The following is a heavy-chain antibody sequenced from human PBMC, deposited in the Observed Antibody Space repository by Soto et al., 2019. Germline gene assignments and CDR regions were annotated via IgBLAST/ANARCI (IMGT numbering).Heavy chain of an antibody. J-gene: IGHJ6*02. D-gene: IGHD3-10*01. Sequence: GRSLRLSCAATGITFNNHALSWVRQAPGKGLEWVLGISGSGANTHYADSVKGRFTISRENAKNSLYLQMNSLRAGDTAVYYCARVSLTIVREPIYGMDVLGQGTTVTVSS. V-gene: IGHV3-23*01. CDR2: ISGSGANT. CDR3: ARVSLTIVREPIYGMDV. CDR1: GITFNNHA.